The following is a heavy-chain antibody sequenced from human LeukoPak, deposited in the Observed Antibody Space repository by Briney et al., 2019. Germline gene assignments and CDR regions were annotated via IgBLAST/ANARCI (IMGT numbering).Heavy chain of an antibody. J-gene: IGHJ2*01. V-gene: IGHV1-18*01. D-gene: IGHD2-21*02. CDR1: GYTFIIYG. CDR3: ARGLGVVTARSEQPKPRYFDL. Sequence: ASVKVSFKASGYTFIIYGISWVRQAPGQGREGMGWISGYNGNTNYAQNLQGRVTMTTDTSTSTAYMELRSLRSDDTAVYYCARGLGVVTARSEQPKPRYFDLWGRGTQVTVSS. CDR2: ISGYNGNT.